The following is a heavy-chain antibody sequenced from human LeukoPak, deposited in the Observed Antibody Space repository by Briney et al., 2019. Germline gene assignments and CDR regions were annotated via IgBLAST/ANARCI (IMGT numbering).Heavy chain of an antibody. Sequence: SETLSLTCTVSGGSLSSYDWSWIRQPAGKGLEWIGRIYTSGSPNYNPSLKSRVTMSVDTSKKQFSLKLSSVTAADTAVYYCARCYGSGPYYMDVWGKGTTVTISS. CDR2: IYTSGSP. CDR3: ARCYGSGPYYMDV. V-gene: IGHV4-4*07. CDR1: GGSLSSYD. J-gene: IGHJ6*03. D-gene: IGHD3-10*01.